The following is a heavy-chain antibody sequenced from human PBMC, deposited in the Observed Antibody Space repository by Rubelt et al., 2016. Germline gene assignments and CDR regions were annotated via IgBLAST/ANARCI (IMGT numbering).Heavy chain of an antibody. J-gene: IGHJ5*01. Sequence: QVQLQESGPGLVRPSETLSLTCAVSGASISSRAYYWGWVRQPPGKGLEWIGSIYHSGRTYYNPSLRGRVPITVDTSKNQFSLNLSSVTATDTAVYYCARLFLDDLFPHDSWGQGTLVTVSS. CDR1: GASISSRAYY. V-gene: IGHV4-39*01. CDR3: ARLFLDDLFPHDS. CDR2: IYHSGRT. D-gene: IGHD3/OR15-3a*01.